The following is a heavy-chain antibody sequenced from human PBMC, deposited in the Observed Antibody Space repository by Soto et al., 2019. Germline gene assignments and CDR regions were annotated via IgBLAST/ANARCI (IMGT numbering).Heavy chain of an antibody. CDR1: GGSISSGGYY. D-gene: IGHD3-22*01. J-gene: IGHJ6*02. CDR3: ARDYYDSSGYTNYYYYGMDV. CDR2: IYYSGST. Sequence: QVQLQESGPGLVKPSQTLSLTCTVSGGSISSGGYYWSWIRQHPGKGLEWIGYIYYSGSTYYNPSLKSLVTISVDTSKNQFSLKLSSVTAADTAVYYCARDYYDSSGYTNYYYYGMDVWGQGTTVTVSS. V-gene: IGHV4-31*01.